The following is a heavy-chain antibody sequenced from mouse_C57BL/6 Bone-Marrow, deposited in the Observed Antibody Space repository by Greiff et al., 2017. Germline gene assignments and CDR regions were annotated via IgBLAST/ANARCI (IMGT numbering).Heavy chain of an antibody. V-gene: IGHV1-69*01. CDR1: GYTFTSYW. CDR2: LDPSDSYT. Sequence: VKLQQPGAELVMPGASVKLSCKASGYTFTSYWMHWVKQRPGQGLEWIGELDPSDSYTNYNQKFKGKSTLTVDKSSSTAYMQLSSLTSEDSAVYYCARGGSNYGYFDVWGTGTTVTVSS. J-gene: IGHJ1*03. CDR3: ARGGSNYGYFDV. D-gene: IGHD2-5*01.